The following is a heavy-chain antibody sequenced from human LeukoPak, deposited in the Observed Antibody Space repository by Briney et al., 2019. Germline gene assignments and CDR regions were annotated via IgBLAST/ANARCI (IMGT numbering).Heavy chain of an antibody. CDR1: GGSISSSSYY. D-gene: IGHD6-19*01. V-gene: IGHV4-39*01. CDR3: ARRSSGVDY. Sequence: SETLSLTCTVSGGSISSSSYYWGWIRQPPGKGLEWIGSIYYSGSTYYNPSLKSRVTISVDTSKNQFSLKLSSVTAADTAVYYCARRSSGVDYWGQGTLVTASS. CDR2: IYYSGST. J-gene: IGHJ4*02.